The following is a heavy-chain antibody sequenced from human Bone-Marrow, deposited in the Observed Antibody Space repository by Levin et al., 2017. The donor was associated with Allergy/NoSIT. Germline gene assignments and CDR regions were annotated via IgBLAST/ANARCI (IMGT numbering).Heavy chain of an antibody. CDR1: GFTFSSYA. D-gene: IGHD3-10*01. J-gene: IGHJ6*02. V-gene: IGHV3-64*01. CDR2: ISSNGGST. CDR3: ARDGRVLLWFGELRYNYYYYYGMDV. Sequence: GESLKISCAASGFTFSSYAMHWVRQAPGKGLEYVSAISSNGGSTYYANSVKGRFTISRDNSKNTLYLQMGSLRAEDMAVYYCARDGRVLLWFGELRYNYYYYYGMDVWGQGTTVTVSS.